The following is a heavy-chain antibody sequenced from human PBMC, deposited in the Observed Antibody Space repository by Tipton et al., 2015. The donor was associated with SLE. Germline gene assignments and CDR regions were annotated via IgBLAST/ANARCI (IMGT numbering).Heavy chain of an antibody. Sequence: QLVQSGAEVKKPGASVKVSCKASGYTFTDYDINWVRQATGQGLEWMGWINPNSGDTGYAQKFQGRVTLTRHNSITTAFMVLTSLTSDDTAVYYGVRIPPKLRLLDWSGWCDPWGQGTLVTVSS. J-gene: IGHJ5*02. CDR3: VRIPPKLRLLDWSGWCDP. D-gene: IGHD3/OR15-3a*01. CDR1: GYTFTDYD. V-gene: IGHV1-8*02. CDR2: INPNSGDT.